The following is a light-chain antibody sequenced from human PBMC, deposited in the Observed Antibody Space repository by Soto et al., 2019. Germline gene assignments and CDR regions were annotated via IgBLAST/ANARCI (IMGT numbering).Light chain of an antibody. CDR3: QQYAASLYT. J-gene: IGKJ2*01. CDR1: QSVITN. CDR2: GAS. V-gene: IGKV3-20*01. Sequence: EIVLTQSPGTLSLSPGERATLSCRASQSVITNLAWYQKKSGQTPRLLIYGASIRTPGIPDRFGGSGSGTDFNLTISRLEPEDFAVYYCQQYAASLYTFAQGTKLDIK.